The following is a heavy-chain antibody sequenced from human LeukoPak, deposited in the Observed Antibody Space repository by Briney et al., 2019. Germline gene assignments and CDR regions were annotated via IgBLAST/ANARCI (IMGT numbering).Heavy chain of an antibody. CDR3: ARQVYSGTHYFDY. J-gene: IGHJ4*02. Sequence: PSETLSLTCTVSGGSISSRNCCWGWIRQPPGKGLEWIGTIYYSGSTYYNPSLKSRVTISVDTSKNQFSLRLSSVTAADTAVYYCARQVYSGTHYFDYWGQGTLVTVSS. D-gene: IGHD1-26*01. V-gene: IGHV4-39*01. CDR1: GGSISSRNCC. CDR2: IYYSGST.